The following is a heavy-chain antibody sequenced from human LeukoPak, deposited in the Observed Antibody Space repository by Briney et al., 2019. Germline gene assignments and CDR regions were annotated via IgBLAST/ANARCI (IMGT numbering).Heavy chain of an antibody. CDR1: GGSISSHY. Sequence: SETLSLTCTVSGGSISSHYWSWIRQPPGKGLEGIGYIYYSGSTNYNPSLKSRVTISVDTSKNQFSLKLSSVTAADTAVYYCARASDSSGLFDYWGQGTLVTVSS. CDR3: ARASDSSGLFDY. CDR2: IYYSGST. D-gene: IGHD6-19*01. V-gene: IGHV4-59*11. J-gene: IGHJ4*02.